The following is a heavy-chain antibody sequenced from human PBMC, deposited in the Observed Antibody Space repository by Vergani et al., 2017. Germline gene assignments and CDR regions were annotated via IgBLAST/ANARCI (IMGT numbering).Heavy chain of an antibody. CDR1: GFTFSDFS. CDR2: IGSSGPYI. J-gene: IGHJ4*02. Sequence: VQLVESGGGLVKPGGSLRLSCAASGFTFSDFSMSWVRQAPGKGLEWVAFIGSSGPYINYADSVKGRFTISRDNAKNSLYLQMNSLRAEDTAVYYCAGPQGTSAYYYGGFDYWGQGILVTVSS. D-gene: IGHD3-22*01. CDR3: AGPQGTSAYYYGGFDY. V-gene: IGHV3-21*06.